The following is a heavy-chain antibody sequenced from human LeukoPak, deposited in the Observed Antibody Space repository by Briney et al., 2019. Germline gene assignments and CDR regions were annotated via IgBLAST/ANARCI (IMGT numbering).Heavy chain of an antibody. Sequence: SGGSLRLSCATSGFTFSSYWMNWVRQAPGKGLEWVANIKEDGSEKYYVDSVKGRFTISRDNAKNTLYLQMNSLGAEDTAVYYCARDYYDSSGYYYDSYYYYGMDVWGQGTTVTVSS. V-gene: IGHV3-7*01. J-gene: IGHJ6*02. CDR3: ARDYYDSSGYYYDSYYYYGMDV. CDR2: IKEDGSEK. D-gene: IGHD3-22*01. CDR1: GFTFSSYW.